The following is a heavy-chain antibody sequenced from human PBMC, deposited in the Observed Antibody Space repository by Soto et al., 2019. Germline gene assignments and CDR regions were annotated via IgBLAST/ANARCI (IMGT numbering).Heavy chain of an antibody. V-gene: IGHV1-3*01. J-gene: IGHJ4*02. Sequence: ASVKVSCKDSGYTLTSYAMHWVRQAPGQRLEWMGWINAGNGNTKYSQKFQGRVTITRDTSASTAYMELSSLRSEDTAVYYCARDPYYDYVWGSYRPLDYWGQGTLVTVSS. D-gene: IGHD3-16*02. CDR1: GYTLTSYA. CDR3: ARDPYYDYVWGSYRPLDY. CDR2: INAGNGNT.